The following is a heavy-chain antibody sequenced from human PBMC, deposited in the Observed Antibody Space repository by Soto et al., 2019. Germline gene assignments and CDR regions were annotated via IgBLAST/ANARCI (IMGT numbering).Heavy chain of an antibody. CDR1: GFTFSSYW. V-gene: IGHV3-74*01. J-gene: IGHJ6*02. CDR2: INSDGSST. Sequence: GGSLRLSCAASGFTFSSYWVHWVRQAPGKGLVWVSRINSDGSSTSYAGSVKGRFTISRDNAKNTLYLQFTSLRADDTAIYYCARTRGSFNPYYGMDVWGPGTTVTVSS. D-gene: IGHD2-2*01. CDR3: ARTRGSFNPYYGMDV.